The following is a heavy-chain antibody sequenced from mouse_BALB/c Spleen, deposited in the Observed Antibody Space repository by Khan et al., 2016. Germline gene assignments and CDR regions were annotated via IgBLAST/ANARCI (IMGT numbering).Heavy chain of an antibody. Sequence: EVRLEEAGGGLVQVGGSMKLSCVASGFTFSNYWMNWVRQSPEKGLEWVAEIRLKSNNYAIYYAASVKGRFTISRDDSKSSVYLQMSNLRTEDTGIYYCTHGGWYFDVWGAGTAVTVSS. V-gene: IGHV6-6*02. CDR3: THGGWYFDV. CDR2: IRLKSNNYAI. CDR1: GFTFSNYW. J-gene: IGHJ1*01.